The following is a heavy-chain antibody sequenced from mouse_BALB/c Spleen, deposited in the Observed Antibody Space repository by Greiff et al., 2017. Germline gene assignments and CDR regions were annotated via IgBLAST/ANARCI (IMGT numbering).Heavy chain of an antibody. CDR1: GYAFTNYL. V-gene: IGHV1-54*03. CDR2: INPGSGGT. CDR3: ARGDGNFYAMDY. J-gene: IGHJ4*01. Sequence: LVESGAELVRPGTSVKVSCKASGYAFTNYLIEWVKQRPGQGLEWIGVINPGSGGTNYNEKFKGKATLTADKSSSTAYMQLSSLTSDDSAVYFCARGDGNFYAMDYWGQGTSVTVSS. D-gene: IGHD2-1*01.